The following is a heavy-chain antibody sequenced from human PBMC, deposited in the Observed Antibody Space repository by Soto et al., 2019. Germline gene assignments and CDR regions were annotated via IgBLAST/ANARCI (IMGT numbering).Heavy chain of an antibody. Sequence: QVQLQESGPGLVKPSQTLSLTCTVSGGSISSGGYYWSWIRQHPGKGLEWIGYIYYSGSTYYNPSLKSRVTXXVXTXXNQFSLKLSSVTAADTAVYYCARDLWDGRWRAFDIWGQGTMVTVSS. CDR1: GGSISSGGYY. CDR2: IYYSGST. D-gene: IGHD3-10*01. CDR3: ARDLWDGRWRAFDI. V-gene: IGHV4-31*03. J-gene: IGHJ3*02.